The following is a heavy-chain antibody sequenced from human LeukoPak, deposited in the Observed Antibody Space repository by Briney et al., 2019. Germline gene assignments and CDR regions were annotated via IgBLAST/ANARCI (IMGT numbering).Heavy chain of an antibody. V-gene: IGHV3-73*01. D-gene: IGHD6-19*01. CDR3: TRSASSGWYAN. CDR2: IRSKANSYAT. Sequence: GSLRLSCAVSEFTFSGSGLHWVRQASGKGLEWVGRIRSKANSYATAYAASVKGRFTISRDDSKNTAYLQMNSLKTEDTAVYYCTRSASSGWYANWGQGTLVTVSS. J-gene: IGHJ4*02. CDR1: EFTFSGSG.